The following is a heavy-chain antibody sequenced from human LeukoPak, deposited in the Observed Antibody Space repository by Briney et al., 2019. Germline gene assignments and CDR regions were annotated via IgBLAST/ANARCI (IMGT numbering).Heavy chain of an antibody. CDR3: ARAKEIQWLVPDY. CDR2: ISAYNGNT. D-gene: IGHD6-19*01. J-gene: IGHJ4*02. Sequence: ASVKVSCKASGYTFTSYGISWGRQAQGPGLEWMGWISAYNGNTNYAQKLQGRVTMTTDTSTSTAYMELRSLRSDDTAVYYCARAKEIQWLVPDYWGQGTLVTVSS. CDR1: GYTFTSYG. V-gene: IGHV1-18*01.